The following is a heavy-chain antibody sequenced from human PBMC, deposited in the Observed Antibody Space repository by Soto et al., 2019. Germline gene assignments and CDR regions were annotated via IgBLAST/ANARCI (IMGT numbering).Heavy chain of an antibody. Sequence: QVQLVESGGGVIQPGRSLRLSCAASGFTFSSYGMHWVRQAPGKGLEWVPVISYDGSNKYYADSVKGRFTISRDNSKNTLYLQMNSLRAEDTAVYYCAKVTYYDFWSGYFGYNWFDPWGQGTLVTVSS. D-gene: IGHD3-3*01. CDR1: GFTFSSYG. J-gene: IGHJ5*02. CDR2: ISYDGSNK. CDR3: AKVTYYDFWSGYFGYNWFDP. V-gene: IGHV3-30*18.